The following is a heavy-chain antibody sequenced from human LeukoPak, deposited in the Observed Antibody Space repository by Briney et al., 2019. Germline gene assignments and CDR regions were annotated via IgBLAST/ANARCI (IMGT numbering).Heavy chain of an antibody. CDR3: AGLQWLACGSTSCYPENWFDP. D-gene: IGHD2-2*01. J-gene: IGHJ5*02. CDR2: IYPGDSDT. CDR1: GYSFTSYW. Sequence: GESLKISCKGSGYSFTSYWIGWVRQMPGKGLEWTGIIYPGDSDTRYSPSFQGQVTISADKSISTAYLQWSSLKASDTAMYYCAGLQWLACGSTSCYPENWFDPWGQGTLVTVSS. V-gene: IGHV5-51*01.